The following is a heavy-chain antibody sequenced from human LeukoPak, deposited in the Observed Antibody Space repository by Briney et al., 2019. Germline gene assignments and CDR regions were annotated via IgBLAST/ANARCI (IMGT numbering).Heavy chain of an antibody. CDR3: ARGQDH. Sequence: PGGSLRLSCAASGFTFSSYAMHWVRQAPGKGLEWVAIIWSDGNNKYYADSVEGRFTISRDNAKNSLYLQMNSLRAEDTAVYYCARGQDHWGQGTLVTVSS. CDR2: IWSDGNNK. CDR1: GFTFSSYA. V-gene: IGHV3-33*01. J-gene: IGHJ4*02.